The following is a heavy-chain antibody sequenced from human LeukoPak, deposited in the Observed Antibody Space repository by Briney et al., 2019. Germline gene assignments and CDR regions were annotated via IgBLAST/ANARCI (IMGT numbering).Heavy chain of an antibody. V-gene: IGHV4-4*07. D-gene: IGHD4-17*01. CDR3: ARDGETVDRPH. CDR1: TPSPTTIY. J-gene: IGHJ4*02. CDR2: IYTSGST. Sequence: PSETLSLTWPVDTPSPTTIYSSCNRQPAGKGLEWIGRIYTSGSTNYNPSLKSRVTISVDKSKNQFSLKLSSVTAADTPVYSCARDGETVDRPHWGQGTLVTVSS.